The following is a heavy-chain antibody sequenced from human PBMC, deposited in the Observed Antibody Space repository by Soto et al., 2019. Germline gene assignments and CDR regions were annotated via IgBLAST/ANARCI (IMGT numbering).Heavy chain of an antibody. V-gene: IGHV4-4*02. CDR3: ARGSYSSNFDY. D-gene: IGHD6-13*01. Sequence: QVQLQESGPGLVKPSGTLSLTCAVSGASISSSNWWSWVRQPPGKGLEWIGEIYHRGSTNYNPSLKTRVTGSVDKSKNQFSLHLSSVTAADTAVYYCARGSYSSNFDYWGQGTLVTVSS. J-gene: IGHJ4*02. CDR2: IYHRGST. CDR1: GASISSSNW.